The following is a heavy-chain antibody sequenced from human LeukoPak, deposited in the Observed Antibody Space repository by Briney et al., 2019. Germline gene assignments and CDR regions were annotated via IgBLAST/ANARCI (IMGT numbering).Heavy chain of an antibody. CDR2: IYTSGST. D-gene: IGHD3-10*01. J-gene: IGHJ5*02. CDR3: ARGGNYYDSGSYYWFDP. CDR1: GGSISTYY. Sequence: SETLSLTCTVSGGSISTYYWSWIRQPAGKGQEWIGRIYTSGSTNYNPSLKSRVTMSIDTSKNQFSLKLSSVTAADTAVYFCARGGNYYDSGSYYWFDPWGQGTLVTVSS. V-gene: IGHV4-4*07.